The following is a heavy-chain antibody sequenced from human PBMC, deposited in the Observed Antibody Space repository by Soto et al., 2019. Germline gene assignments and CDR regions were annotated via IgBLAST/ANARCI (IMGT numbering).Heavy chain of an antibody. J-gene: IGHJ6*02. CDR2: IYYSGST. CDR1: GGSVSSGSYC. D-gene: IGHD3-3*01. V-gene: IGHV4-61*01. CDR3: ARDPYYDFWSGYSNYYYYGMDV. Sequence: ETLSLTSTVSGGSVSSGSYCWSWIRHPPGKGLEWIGYIYYSGSTNYNPSLKSRVTISVDTSKNQFSLKLSSVTAADTAVYYCARDPYYDFWSGYSNYYYYGMDVWGQGTTVTVSS.